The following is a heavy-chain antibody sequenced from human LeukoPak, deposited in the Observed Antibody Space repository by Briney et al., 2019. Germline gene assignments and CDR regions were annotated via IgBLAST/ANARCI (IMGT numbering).Heavy chain of an antibody. CDR2: INPNSGGT. D-gene: IGHD3-9*01. V-gene: IGHV1-2*04. J-gene: IGHJ6*02. CDR1: GYTFTGYY. Sequence: ASVKVSCKASGYTFTGYYMHWVRQAPGQGLEWMGWINPNSGGTNYAQRFQGWVTMTRDTSISTAYMELSRLRSDDTAVYYCARDKYDILTGNFPFYYYYGMDVWGQGTTVTVSS. CDR3: ARDKYDILTGNFPFYYYYGMDV.